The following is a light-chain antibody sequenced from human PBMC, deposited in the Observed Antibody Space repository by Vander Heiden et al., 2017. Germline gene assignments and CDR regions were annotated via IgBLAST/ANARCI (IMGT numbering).Light chain of an antibody. CDR3: AAWDDILSGVL. Sequence: QSVLTQPPSASGTPRQRVTISCSGSSSNIGSNTVNWYQHLPGTAPKVLIYSNTERPSGVPNRFSGSKSGASASLAISGLESEDEADYYCAAWDDILSGVLFGGGTKLTVL. CDR1: SSNIGSNT. CDR2: SNT. V-gene: IGLV1-44*01. J-gene: IGLJ2*01.